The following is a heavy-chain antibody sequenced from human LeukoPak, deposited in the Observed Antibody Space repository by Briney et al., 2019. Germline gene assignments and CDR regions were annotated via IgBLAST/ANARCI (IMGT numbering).Heavy chain of an antibody. CDR1: GLTFGDHF. J-gene: IGHJ4*02. Sequence: GGSLRLSCAASGLTFGDHFLDWVRQAPGKGLEWVGRSRNKANSYTTEYAASVKGRFTISRDDSKNSVYLQMNRLKAEDTAVYYCATFFGYDFGYWGQGTLVTVSS. V-gene: IGHV3-72*01. D-gene: IGHD5-12*01. CDR2: SRNKANSYTT. CDR3: ATFFGYDFGY.